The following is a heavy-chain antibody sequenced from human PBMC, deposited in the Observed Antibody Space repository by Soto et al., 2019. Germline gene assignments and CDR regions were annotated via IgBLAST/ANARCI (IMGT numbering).Heavy chain of an antibody. CDR3: ARINVVYAMGSFDY. J-gene: IGHJ4*02. D-gene: IGHD2-8*02. CDR2: TNAGNGNT. CDR1: GYTFTSYA. Sequence: ASVKVSCKASGYTFTSYAMHWVRQAPGQRLEWMGWTNAGNGNTKYSQKFQGRVTITRDTSASTAYMELSSLRSEDAAVYYCARINVVYAMGSFDYWGQGTLVTVSS. V-gene: IGHV1-3*01.